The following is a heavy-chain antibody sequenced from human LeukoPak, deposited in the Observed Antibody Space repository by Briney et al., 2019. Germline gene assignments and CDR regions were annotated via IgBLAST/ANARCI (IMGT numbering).Heavy chain of an antibody. Sequence: SLRLSCAASGFTFDDYGMHWVRQAPGKGLEWVSGISWNSGSIGYADSVKGRFTISRDNAKNSLYLQMNSLRAEDTALYYCAKKKKPHYYDSSGTGDFFDYWGQGTLVTVSS. V-gene: IGHV3-9*01. CDR3: AKKKKPHYYDSSGTGDFFDY. CDR2: ISWNSGSI. J-gene: IGHJ4*02. CDR1: GFTFDDYG. D-gene: IGHD3-22*01.